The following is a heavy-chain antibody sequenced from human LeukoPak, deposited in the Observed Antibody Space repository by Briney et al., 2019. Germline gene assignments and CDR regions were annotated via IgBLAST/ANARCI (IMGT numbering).Heavy chain of an antibody. V-gene: IGHV3-23*01. CDR2: ISGSGSTT. D-gene: IGHD5-18*01. CDR1: EFTFSGYA. CDR3: AKRTRGYNYGPSDY. J-gene: IGHJ4*02. Sequence: GGSLRLSCAASEFTFSGYAMSWVRQAPGKGLEWVSTISGSGSTTWYAESVKGRFTISRDNSKNTLYLQMNSLRAEDTAVYYCAKRTRGYNYGPSDYWGQGTLVTVSS.